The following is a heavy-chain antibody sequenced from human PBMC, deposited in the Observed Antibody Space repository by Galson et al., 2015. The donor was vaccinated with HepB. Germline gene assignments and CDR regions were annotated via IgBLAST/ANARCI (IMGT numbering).Heavy chain of an antibody. J-gene: IGHJ4*02. CDR1: GFTFSSYS. Sequence: SLRLSCAASGFTFSSYSMNWVRQAPGKGLEWVSSISSSSSYIYYADSVKGRFTISRDNAKNSLYLQMNSLRAEDTAVYYCARDPYGDYVYYFDYWGQGTLVTVSS. CDR3: ARDPYGDYVYYFDY. V-gene: IGHV3-21*01. CDR2: ISSSSSYI. D-gene: IGHD4-17*01.